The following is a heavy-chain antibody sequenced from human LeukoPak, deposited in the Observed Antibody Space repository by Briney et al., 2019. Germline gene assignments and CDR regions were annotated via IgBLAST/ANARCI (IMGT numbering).Heavy chain of an antibody. D-gene: IGHD1-26*01. J-gene: IGHJ4*02. V-gene: IGHV3-74*01. Sequence: GGPLRLSCAASGFPLSSYWMHWARHAPGKGLVWVSHINTDRKSTNHAHPVKGRLTISRDNDKNTLYLQMNRRRAEGTAVYYGARVASGNYYSDYWGQGTLVTVSS. CDR3: ARVASGNYYSDY. CDR2: INTDRKST. CDR1: GFPLSSYW.